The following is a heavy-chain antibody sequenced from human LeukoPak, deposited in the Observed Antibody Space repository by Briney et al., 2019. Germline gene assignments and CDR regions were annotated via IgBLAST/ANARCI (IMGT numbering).Heavy chain of an antibody. J-gene: IGHJ4*02. CDR3: ARDLGYCSSTSCYNFDY. V-gene: IGHV3-48*01. CDR1: GFTFSSYS. D-gene: IGHD2-2*02. Sequence: PGGSLRLSCAASGFTFSSYSMNWVRQAPGKGLEWVSYISSSSSTIYYADSVKGRFTISRDNAKNSLYLQMNSLRAEDTAVYYCARDLGYCSSTSCYNFDYWGQGTLVTVSS. CDR2: ISSSSSTI.